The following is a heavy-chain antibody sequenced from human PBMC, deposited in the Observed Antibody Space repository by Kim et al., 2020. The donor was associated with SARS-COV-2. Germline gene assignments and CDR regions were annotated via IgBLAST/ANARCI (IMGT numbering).Heavy chain of an antibody. D-gene: IGHD3-22*01. J-gene: IGHJ4*02. Sequence: GGSLRLSCVVSGFTFSNYGMHWVRQAPGKGLEWVGIVSYEGRNTYYAGSVAGRFTISRDNSKNTLYLQMNSLKTEDTALYYCVKEAAFATIVVDYYFDYWGQGTLVTVSS. CDR3: VKEAAFATIVVDYYFDY. CDR2: VSYEGRNT. V-gene: IGHV3-30*18. CDR1: GFTFSNYG.